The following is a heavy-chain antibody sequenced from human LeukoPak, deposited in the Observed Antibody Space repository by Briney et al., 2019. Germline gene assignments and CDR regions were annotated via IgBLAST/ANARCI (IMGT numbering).Heavy chain of an antibody. CDR2: LYTSGST. V-gene: IGHV4-4*07. CDR3: ARGVAAAGHFDY. CDR1: GGSISSYY. Sequence: KPSETLSLTCTVSGGSISSYYWSWIRQPAGKGLEWIGRLYTSGSTNYNPSLKSRVTISVDTSKNQVSLKLSSVTAADTAVYYCARGVAAAGHFDYWGQGTLVTVSS. J-gene: IGHJ4*02. D-gene: IGHD6-13*01.